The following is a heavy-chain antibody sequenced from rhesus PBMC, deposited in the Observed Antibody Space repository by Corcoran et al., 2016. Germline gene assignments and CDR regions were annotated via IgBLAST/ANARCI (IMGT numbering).Heavy chain of an antibody. Sequence: QVQLQESGPGVVKPSETLSLTCAVSGGSISDSYRWSWIRQPPGKGLEWIGYIYGSSTSTNYNPSLKGRVTISKDTSKNQFSLKLSSVTAADTAVYYCARDRWINRFDVWGPGVLVTVSS. D-gene: IGHD5-12*01. CDR3: ARDRWINRFDV. CDR2: IYGSSTST. J-gene: IGHJ5-1*01. V-gene: IGHV4S10*01. CDR1: GGSISDSYR.